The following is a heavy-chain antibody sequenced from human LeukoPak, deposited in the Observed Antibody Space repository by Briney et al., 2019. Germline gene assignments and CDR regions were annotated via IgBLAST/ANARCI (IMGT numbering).Heavy chain of an antibody. J-gene: IGHJ4*02. Sequence: PGGSLRLSCAASGFTFSSYAMSWVRQAPGKGLEWVSAISGSGSSTYYADSVKGRFTISRDNSKNTLYLQMNSLRAEDTAVYYCAKDPRGYDSFDYWGQGTLVTVSS. CDR1: GFTFSSYA. V-gene: IGHV3-23*01. CDR3: AKDPRGYDSFDY. D-gene: IGHD5-12*01. CDR2: ISGSGSST.